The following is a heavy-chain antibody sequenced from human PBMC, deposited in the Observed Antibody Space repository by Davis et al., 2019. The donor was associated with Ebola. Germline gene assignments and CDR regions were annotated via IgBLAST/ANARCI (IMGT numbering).Heavy chain of an antibody. CDR3: AGGCSSTSCYTIPDNWFDP. CDR2: IIPILGIA. J-gene: IGHJ5*02. V-gene: IGHV1-69*10. D-gene: IGHD2-2*01. Sequence: SVKVSCKASGGTFSSYAISWVRQAPGQGLEWMGGIIPILGIANYAQKFQGRVTITADKSTSTAYMELSSLRSEDTAVYYCAGGCSSTSCYTIPDNWFDPWGQGTLVTVSS. CDR1: GGTFSSYA.